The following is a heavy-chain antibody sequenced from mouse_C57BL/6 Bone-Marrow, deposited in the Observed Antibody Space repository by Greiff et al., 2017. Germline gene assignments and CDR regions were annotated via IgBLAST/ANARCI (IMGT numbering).Heavy chain of an antibody. J-gene: IGHJ3*01. V-gene: IGHV1-5*01. D-gene: IGHD1-1*01. CDR3: TRFITTVVEGAWFAY. CDR1: GYTFTSYW. Sequence: VQLKQSGTVLARPGASVKMSCKTSGYTFTSYWMPWVNQRPGQGLEWIGAIYPGNSDTSYNQKFKGKAKLTAVTSASTAYMELSSLTNEDSAVYYCTRFITTVVEGAWFAYWGQGTLVTVSA. CDR2: IYPGNSDT.